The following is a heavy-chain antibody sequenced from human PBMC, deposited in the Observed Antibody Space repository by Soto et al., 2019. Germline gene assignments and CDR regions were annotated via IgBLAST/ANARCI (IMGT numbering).Heavy chain of an antibody. CDR2: IYPGDSDT. CDR3: ARQVYNYDILAPHVFEI. CDR1: GYSFTTYW. V-gene: IGHV5-51*01. J-gene: IGHJ3*02. Sequence: GESLKISCKGSGYSFTTYWIGWVRQMPGKGLEWMGIIYPGDSDTRNSPSFQGQVTISADKSISTAYLQWSSLKASDTAMYYCARQVYNYDILAPHVFEIWGQGTMVTGSS. D-gene: IGHD3-9*01.